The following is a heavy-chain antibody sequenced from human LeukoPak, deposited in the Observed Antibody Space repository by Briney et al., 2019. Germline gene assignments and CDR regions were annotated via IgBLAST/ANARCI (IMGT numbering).Heavy chain of an antibody. D-gene: IGHD3-16*02. CDR2: IYVTGT. J-gene: IGHJ6*03. CDR1: GGSIGTYY. CDR3: ARHIGGGIEDMDV. Sequence: SETLSLTCTVSGGSIGTYYWSWIRQSPGKGLEWIGYIYVTGTRYNPYLQSRVTITVDRSRNQFFLKMSSVTAADTAVYYCARHIGGGIEDMDVWGKGTKVIVSS. V-gene: IGHV4-59*08.